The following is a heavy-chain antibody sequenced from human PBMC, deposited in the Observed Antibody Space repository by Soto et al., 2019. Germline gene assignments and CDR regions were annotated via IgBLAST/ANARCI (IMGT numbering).Heavy chain of an antibody. CDR2: IYSSGST. V-gene: IGHV4-4*09. Sequence: QVHLEESGPGLVRPSETLSLTCNVFNGSVNNYYWNWIRQPPGRGLEWIGYIYSSGSTNYNPSLKSPVTMSVDTSKNQVSLNLASVTAADTAIYYCARRALFDLWGRGTLVTVSS. CDR3: ARRALFDL. CDR1: NGSVNNYY. J-gene: IGHJ2*01.